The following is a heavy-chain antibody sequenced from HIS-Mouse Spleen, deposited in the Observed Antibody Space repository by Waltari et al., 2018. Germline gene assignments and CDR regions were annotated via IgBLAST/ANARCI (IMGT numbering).Heavy chain of an antibody. CDR2: IYYSGST. J-gene: IGHJ2*01. CDR3: AREIPYSSSWYDWYFDL. D-gene: IGHD6-13*01. CDR1: GGSISSSSYY. Sequence: QLQLQESGPGLVKPSETLSLTCTVSGGSISSSSYYWGWIRQPPGKGLEWIGSIYYSGSTSYNPSLTGRVTRSVDTSKNQSSLKLSSVTAADTAVYYCAREIPYSSSWYDWYFDLWGRGTLVTVSS. V-gene: IGHV4-39*07.